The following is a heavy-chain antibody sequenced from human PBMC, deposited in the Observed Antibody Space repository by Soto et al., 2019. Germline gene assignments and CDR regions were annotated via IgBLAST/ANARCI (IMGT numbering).Heavy chain of an antibody. V-gene: IGHV3-72*01. J-gene: IGHJ4*02. CDR1: GFTFSDHY. CDR3: ARPYLEYGGNSFFDY. D-gene: IGHD2-21*02. Sequence: EVQLVESGGGLVQPGGSLRLSCAASGFTFSDHYMDWVRQAPGKGLEWVGRTRNKANSYTTEYAASVKGRFTISRDDSKNSLYLQMNSLKTEDTAVYYCARPYLEYGGNSFFDYWGQGTLVTVSS. CDR2: TRNKANSYTT.